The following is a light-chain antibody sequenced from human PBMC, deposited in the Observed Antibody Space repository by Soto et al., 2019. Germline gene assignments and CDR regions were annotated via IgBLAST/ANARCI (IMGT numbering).Light chain of an antibody. J-gene: IGKJ1*01. CDR1: QSVGNNY. CDR2: DAS. CDR3: QQYASSPRT. Sequence: DIVLTQSPGTLSLSPGERATLSCRASQSVGNNYLAWYQQKPGQAPRLLIYDASTRATGLPDRFSGSGSGTDFTLTIARLEPEDFAVYYCQQYASSPRTFGQGTKVEIK. V-gene: IGKV3-20*01.